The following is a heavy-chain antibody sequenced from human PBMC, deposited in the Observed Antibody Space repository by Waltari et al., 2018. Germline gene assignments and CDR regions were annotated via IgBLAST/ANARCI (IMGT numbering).Heavy chain of an antibody. CDR1: GFTFSSYS. CDR3: ARTASYYYYGMDV. CDR2: ISSSSSDI. V-gene: IGHV3-21*01. J-gene: IGHJ6*02. Sequence: EVQLVESGGGLVKPGGSLRLSCAASGFTFSSYSMNWVRQAPGKGLEWVSSISSSSSDIYYADSVKGRFTSSRDNAKNSLYLQMNSLRAEDTAVYYCARTASYYYYGMDVWGQGTTVTVSS.